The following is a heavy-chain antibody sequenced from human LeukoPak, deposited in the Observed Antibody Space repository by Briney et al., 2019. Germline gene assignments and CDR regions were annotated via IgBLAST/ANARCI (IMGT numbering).Heavy chain of an antibody. CDR2: INAGYGNT. Sequence: ASVKVSCKASGYTFTSYAMHWVRQAPGQRLEWMGWINAGYGNTKYSQKFQGRVTITRDTSASTAYMELSSLRSEDTAVYYCGCSTSSAMSGDSGLDYWGQRTLVTVSS. J-gene: IGHJ4*02. CDR1: GYTFTSYA. CDR3: GCSTSSAMSGDSGLDY. V-gene: IGHV1-3*01. D-gene: IGHD2-2*01.